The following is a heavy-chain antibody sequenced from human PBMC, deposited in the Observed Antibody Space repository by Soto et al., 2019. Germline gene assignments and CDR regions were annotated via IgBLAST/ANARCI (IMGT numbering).Heavy chain of an antibody. V-gene: IGHV3-33*01. CDR2: IWYDGSNK. J-gene: IGHJ6*02. D-gene: IGHD5-18*01. Sequence: QVQLVESGGGVVQPGRSLRLSCAASGFTFSSYGMHWVRQAPGKGLEWVAVIWYDGSNKYYADSVKGRFTISRDNSKNTLYLQMNSLRAEDTAVYYCARDGDLRNVDTAMVTAYYYGMDVWGQGTTVTASS. CDR1: GFTFSSYG. CDR3: ARDGDLRNVDTAMVTAYYYGMDV.